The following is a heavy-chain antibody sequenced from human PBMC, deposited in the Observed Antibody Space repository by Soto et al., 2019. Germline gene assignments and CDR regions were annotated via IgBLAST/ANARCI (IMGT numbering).Heavy chain of an antibody. CDR3: ARDIAGGEDI. J-gene: IGHJ3*02. CDR2: IGVYNGNT. D-gene: IGHD1-26*01. V-gene: IGHV1-18*01. Sequence: QVQLVQSGAEVKKPGASVKVSCKASGYNFNNYGVTWVRQAPGQGLEWMGWIGVYNGNTKYPQKVQGRVTVTADTSTSTAYTELRSLTSDDTAVYYCARDIAGGEDIWGQGTMVTVSS. CDR1: GYNFNNYG.